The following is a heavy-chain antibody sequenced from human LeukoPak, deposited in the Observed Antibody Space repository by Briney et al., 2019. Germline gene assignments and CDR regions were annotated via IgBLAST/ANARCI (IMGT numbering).Heavy chain of an antibody. CDR2: ISWNSGSI. Sequence: GGSLRLSCAASGFTFDDYAMHWVRQASGKGLEWVSGISWNSGSIGYADSVKGRFTISRDNAKNSLYLQMNSLRAEDTALYYCAKEINSSGWYGLDYWGQGTLVTVSS. CDR1: GFTFDDYA. D-gene: IGHD6-19*01. J-gene: IGHJ4*02. V-gene: IGHV3-9*01. CDR3: AKEINSSGWYGLDY.